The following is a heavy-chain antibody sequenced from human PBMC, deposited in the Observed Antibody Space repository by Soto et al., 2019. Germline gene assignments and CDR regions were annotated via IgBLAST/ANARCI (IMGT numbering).Heavy chain of an antibody. CDR3: AKARPEYGSGDGMDV. J-gene: IGHJ6*02. V-gene: IGHV3-30*18. CDR1: GFTFSSYG. Sequence: QVQLVESGGGVVQPGRSLRLSCAASGFTFSSYGMHWVRQAPGKGLEWVAVISYDGSNKYYADSVKGRFTISRDNSKNTLYLQMNSLRAEDTAVYYCAKARPEYGSGDGMDVWGQGTTVTVSS. CDR2: ISYDGSNK. D-gene: IGHD3-10*01.